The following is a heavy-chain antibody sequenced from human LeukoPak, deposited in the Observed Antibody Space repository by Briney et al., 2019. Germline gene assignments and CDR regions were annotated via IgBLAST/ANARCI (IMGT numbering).Heavy chain of an antibody. D-gene: IGHD3-3*01. V-gene: IGHV4-34*01. CDR3: ARVLDY. CDR1: GGSFSSYY. CDR2: INQSGNT. J-gene: IGHJ4*02. Sequence: PSETLSLTCAVFGGSFSSYYWSWIRQPPGKGLEWIGEINQSGNTNYNPSLKSRVTISIDTSKNQFSLRLSSVTAADTAVYYCARVLDYWGQGTLVTVSS.